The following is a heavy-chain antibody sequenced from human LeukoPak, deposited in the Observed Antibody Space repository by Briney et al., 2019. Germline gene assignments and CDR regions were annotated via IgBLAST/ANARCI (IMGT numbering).Heavy chain of an antibody. V-gene: IGHV4-59*01. CDR2: IYYSVIT. D-gene: IGHD5-12*01. CDR3: ARAHAGYDSIDY. Sequence: PSETLSLTCAVSGASISSYYWSWIRQPPGKGLEWIGYIYYSVITNYNPSLKSRVTISVDTSKNQFSLRLISVTAADTAVYYCARAHAGYDSIDYWGQGTLVTVSS. CDR1: GASISSYY. J-gene: IGHJ4*02.